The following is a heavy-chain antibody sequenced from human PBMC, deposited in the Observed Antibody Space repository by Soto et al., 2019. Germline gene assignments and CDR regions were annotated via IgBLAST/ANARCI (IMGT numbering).Heavy chain of an antibody. CDR3: ANPTDPPVAGTDY. CDR2: ISGSGGST. D-gene: IGHD6-19*01. J-gene: IGHJ4*02. V-gene: IGHV3-23*01. Sequence: PGGSLRLSCAASGSTFSSYAMSWVRQAPGKGLEWVSAISGSGGSTYYADSVKGRFTISRDNSKNTLYLQMNSLRAEDTAVYYCANPTDPPVAGTDYWGQGTLVTVSS. CDR1: GSTFSSYA.